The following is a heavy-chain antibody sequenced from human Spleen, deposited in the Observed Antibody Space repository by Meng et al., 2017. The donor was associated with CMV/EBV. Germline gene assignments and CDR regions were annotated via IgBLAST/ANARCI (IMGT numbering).Heavy chain of an antibody. CDR3: AKRLGDKTKSGIFFDF. V-gene: IGHV3-23*01. Sequence: GFTFSDFAMSWVRQAPGKGPEWVSTITFDGGTTFYADSVKGRFTISRDNSKSTVFLQMNGLRDEDTAVYYCAKRLGDKTKSGIFFDFWGQGTLVTVSS. J-gene: IGHJ4*02. CDR2: ITFDGGTT. CDR1: GFTFSDFA. D-gene: IGHD1-14*01.